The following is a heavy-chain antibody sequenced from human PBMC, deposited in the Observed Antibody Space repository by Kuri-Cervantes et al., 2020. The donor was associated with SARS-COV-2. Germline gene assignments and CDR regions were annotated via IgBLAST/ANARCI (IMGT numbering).Heavy chain of an antibody. CDR1: GGSISSYY. CDR2: IYYSGST. J-gene: IGHJ4*02. V-gene: IGHV4-59*08. Sequence: SETLSLTCAVYGGSISSYYWSWIRQPPGKGLEWIGYIYYSGSTNYNPSLKSRVTISVDTSKNQFSLKLSSVTAADTAVYYCAGFLKGIVGGKKYYFDYWGQGTLVTVSS. CDR3: AGFLKGIVGGKKYYFDY. D-gene: IGHD3-16*01.